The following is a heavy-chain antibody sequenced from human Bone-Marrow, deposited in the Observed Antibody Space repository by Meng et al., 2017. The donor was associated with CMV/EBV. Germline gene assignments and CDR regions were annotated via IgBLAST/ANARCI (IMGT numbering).Heavy chain of an antibody. CDR3: AKGAAFGVTAPDY. Sequence: GGSLRLSCAASGFIFSGYTMTWVRQAPGKGLEWVSRIRGNGASPAYADSVRDRFTISRDTSQNTLYLQMHSLRAEDTAVYYCAKGAAFGVTAPDYWGLGTLVTGSS. CDR1: GFIFSGYT. J-gene: IGHJ4*02. V-gene: IGHV3-23*01. CDR2: IRGNGASP. D-gene: IGHD3-3*01.